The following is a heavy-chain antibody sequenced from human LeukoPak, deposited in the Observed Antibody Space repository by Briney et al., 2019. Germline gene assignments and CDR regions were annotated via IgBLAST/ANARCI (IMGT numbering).Heavy chain of an antibody. CDR1: GFTFSTYG. CDR3: ARDPPGYSSGWSHFDY. Sequence: PGGSLRLSCAASGFTFSTYGMSWVRQAPGKGLEWASAISGSGGTTYYADSVKGRFTISRDNAKNSLYLQMNSLRAEDTAVYYCARDPPGYSSGWSHFDYWDQGTLVTVSS. V-gene: IGHV3-23*01. J-gene: IGHJ4*02. D-gene: IGHD6-19*01. CDR2: ISGSGGTT.